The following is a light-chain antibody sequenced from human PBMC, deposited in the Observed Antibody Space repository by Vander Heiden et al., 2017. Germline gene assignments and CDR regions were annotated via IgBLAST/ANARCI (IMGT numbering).Light chain of an antibody. V-gene: IGLV6-57*01. CDR3: HSYDSSKVV. J-gene: IGLJ2*01. Sequence: FMLTQPHSLSVSRGKTVTISCNRSSGSIASNYVQWYQQRPRSSPTTVIYEDNQRPSGVPDRLSGSIDSSSNTASLTISGLKTEDEEYYYCHSYDSSKVVFGGGTKLTVL. CDR2: EDN. CDR1: SGSIASNY.